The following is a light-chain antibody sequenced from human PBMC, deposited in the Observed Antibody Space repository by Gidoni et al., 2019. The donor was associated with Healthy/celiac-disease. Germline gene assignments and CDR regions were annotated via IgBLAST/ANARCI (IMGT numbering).Light chain of an antibody. J-gene: IGKJ4*01. V-gene: IGKV1-9*01. CDR2: AAS. CDR3: QQLNSYLPLT. CDR1: QGISSY. Sequence: DIQLTQSPSFLSASVGDRVTITCRASQGISSYLAWYQQKPGKAPKLLIYAASTLQSGVPSRFSCSGSWTEFTLTISSLHPEDFATYYCQQLNSYLPLTFGGGTKVEIK.